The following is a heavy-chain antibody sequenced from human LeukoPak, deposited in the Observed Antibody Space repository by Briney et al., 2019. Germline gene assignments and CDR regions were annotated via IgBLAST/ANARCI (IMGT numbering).Heavy chain of an antibody. J-gene: IGHJ4*02. CDR1: GGSISSYY. D-gene: IGHD2-15*01. CDR2: IYYSGST. Sequence: PSETLSLTCTVSGGSISSYYWSWIRQPPGKGLEWIEYIYYSGSTNYNPSLKSRVTISVDTSNNQFSLKLSSVTAADTAVYYCAGVVVAAYHREYYFDYWGQGTLVTVSS. CDR3: AGVVVAAYHREYYFDY. V-gene: IGHV4-59*01.